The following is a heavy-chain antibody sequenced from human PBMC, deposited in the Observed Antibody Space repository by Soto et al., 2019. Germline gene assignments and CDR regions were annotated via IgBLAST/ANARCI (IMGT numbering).Heavy chain of an antibody. J-gene: IGHJ4*02. Sequence: EVQLLESGGGLVQPGGSLRLSCAASGFTFSSYAMSWVRQAPGKGLEWVSAISGSGGSTYYADSVKGRFTISRDNSKNTLYLQMNSLRAEDTAVYYCAKNSLLEWLLSIPVYFDYWGQGTLVTVSS. CDR1: GFTFSSYA. CDR2: ISGSGGST. CDR3: AKNSLLEWLLSIPVYFDY. V-gene: IGHV3-23*01. D-gene: IGHD3-3*01.